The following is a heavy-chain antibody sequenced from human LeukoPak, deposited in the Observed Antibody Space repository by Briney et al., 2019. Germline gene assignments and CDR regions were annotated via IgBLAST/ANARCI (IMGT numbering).Heavy chain of an antibody. Sequence: GGSLRLSCAASAFTFSSYEMNWVRQAPGEGLEWVSYISSSGSTIYYADSVKGRFTISRDNAKNSLYLQMNSLRAEDTAVYYCARPLARRGTKQWLEGFDYWGQGTLVTVSS. CDR3: ARPLARRGTKQWLEGFDY. J-gene: IGHJ4*02. CDR2: ISSSGSTI. CDR1: AFTFSSYE. D-gene: IGHD6-19*01. V-gene: IGHV3-48*03.